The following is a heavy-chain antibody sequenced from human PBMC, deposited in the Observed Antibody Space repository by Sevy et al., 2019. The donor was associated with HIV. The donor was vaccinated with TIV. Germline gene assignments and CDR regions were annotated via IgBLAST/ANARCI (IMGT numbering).Heavy chain of an antibody. D-gene: IGHD3-10*01. V-gene: IGHV3-15*07. J-gene: IGHJ3*02. CDR1: GFTFSNAW. CDR3: TTDGLNYYGSGSYAFDI. Sequence: GGSLRLSCAASGFTFSNAWMNWVRQAPGKGLEWVGRIKKKIDGETTDYAAPVRGRFTISRDDSKTTLYLQMNSLKTEDTAVYYCTTDGLNYYGSGSYAFDIWGQGTMVTVSS. CDR2: IKKKIDGETT.